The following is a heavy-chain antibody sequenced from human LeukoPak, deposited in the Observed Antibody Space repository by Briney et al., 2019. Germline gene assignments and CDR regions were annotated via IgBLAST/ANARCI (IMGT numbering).Heavy chain of an antibody. CDR1: GYTFTGYY. Sequence: ASVKVSCKASGYTFTGYYMHWVRQAPGQGLEWMGWINPNSGGTNYAQKFQGRVTMTRDTSISTAYMELSRLRSDDTAVYYCARDRTGYGDFSDFDYWGQGTLVTVSS. CDR2: INPNSGGT. V-gene: IGHV1-2*02. J-gene: IGHJ4*02. D-gene: IGHD4-17*01. CDR3: ARDRTGYGDFSDFDY.